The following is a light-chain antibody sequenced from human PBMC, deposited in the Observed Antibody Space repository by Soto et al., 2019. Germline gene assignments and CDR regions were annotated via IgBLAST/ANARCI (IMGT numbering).Light chain of an antibody. CDR2: AAS. CDR1: QSVSSY. V-gene: IGKV3-15*01. J-gene: IGKJ5*01. Sequence: EIVLTQSPATLSLCPGERVTLSCRASQSVSSYLAWYQQKPGQAPRLLIYAASTRATGIPARFSGSGSGTEFTLTISSLQSEDFAVYYCQQYNNWSFGQGTRLEIK. CDR3: QQYNNWS.